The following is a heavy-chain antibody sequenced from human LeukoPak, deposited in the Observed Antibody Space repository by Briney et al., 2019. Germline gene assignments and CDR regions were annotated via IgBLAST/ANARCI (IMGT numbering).Heavy chain of an antibody. Sequence: ASVKVSCKASGYTFTSYGISWVRQAPGEGLEWMGWISGDNGNTNYAQRFQGRVTMTTDTSTTTAYMEVRGLRSDDTAVYYCARIKWELLGPFDYWGQGTLVTVSS. CDR1: GYTFTSYG. CDR2: ISGDNGNT. D-gene: IGHD1-26*01. J-gene: IGHJ4*02. V-gene: IGHV1-18*01. CDR3: ARIKWELLGPFDY.